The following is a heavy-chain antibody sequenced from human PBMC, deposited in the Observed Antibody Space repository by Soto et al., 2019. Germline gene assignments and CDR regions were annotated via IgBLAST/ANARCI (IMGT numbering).Heavy chain of an antibody. J-gene: IGHJ3*02. D-gene: IGHD4-17*01. Sequence: GGSLRLSCAASGFTFSSYSMNWVRQAPGKGLEWVSSISSSSSYIYYADSLKGRFTISRDNAKNSLYLQMNSLRAEDTAVYYCARALATYGDYADAFDIWGQGTMVTVSS. V-gene: IGHV3-21*01. CDR2: ISSSSSYI. CDR1: GFTFSSYS. CDR3: ARALATYGDYADAFDI.